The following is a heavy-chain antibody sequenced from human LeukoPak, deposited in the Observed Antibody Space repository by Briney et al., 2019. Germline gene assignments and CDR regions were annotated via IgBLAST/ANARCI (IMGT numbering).Heavy chain of an antibody. CDR2: ISYDGSNK. D-gene: IGHD3-10*01. V-gene: IGHV3-30*14. J-gene: IGHJ3*02. CDR3: ARATYYYGSGIEAFDI. Sequence: GGSLRLSCAASGFTFSSYAMHWVRQAPGKGLEWVAVISYDGSNKYYADSVKGRFTISRDNSKNTLYLQMNSLRAEDTAVYYCARATYYYGSGIEAFDIWGQGTMVTVSS. CDR1: GFTFSSYA.